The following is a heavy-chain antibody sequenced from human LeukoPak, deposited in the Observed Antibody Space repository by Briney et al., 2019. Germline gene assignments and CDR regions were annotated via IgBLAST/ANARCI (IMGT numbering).Heavy chain of an antibody. CDR3: AKGGWLDD. D-gene: IGHD6-19*01. CDR2: ITGRSDKT. V-gene: IGHV3-23*01. CDR1: GFNFDDYA. J-gene: IGHJ4*02. Sequence: PGGSLRLSCAVSGFNFDDYAMHWVRQAPGKGLEWVSTITGRSDKTYYTDSVKGRFVTSRDNSKDTLYLQMNSLRAEDTALYYCAKGGWLDDLGQGALVTVSS.